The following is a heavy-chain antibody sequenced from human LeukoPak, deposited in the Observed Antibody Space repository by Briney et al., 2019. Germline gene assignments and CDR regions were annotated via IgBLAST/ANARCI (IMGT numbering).Heavy chain of an antibody. CDR3: TTELDVRPNHY. Sequence: GGSLRLSCAAAGLPFSNAWMSWVRQVPGKGLEWVGRIKRKSDGGTTDYAAPVKGRFTISRDDSKNTLYLQMNSLKSEDTAVYYCTTELDVRPNHYWGQGTLVTVSS. CDR1: GLPFSNAW. J-gene: IGHJ4*02. CDR2: IKRKSDGGTT. D-gene: IGHD1-14*01. V-gene: IGHV3-15*01.